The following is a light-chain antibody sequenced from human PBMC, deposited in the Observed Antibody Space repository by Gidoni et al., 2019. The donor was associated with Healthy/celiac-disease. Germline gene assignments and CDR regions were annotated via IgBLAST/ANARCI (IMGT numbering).Light chain of an antibody. CDR1: ALPKQY. CDR3: QSADSSGTYE. CDR2: KDS. Sequence: SYELTQPPSVSVSPGQTARITCSGDALPKQYAYWYQQKPGQAPVLVIYKDSERPSGIPERFSGSSSGTTVTLTISGVQAEDEADYYCQSADSSGTYEFGGGTKLTVI. J-gene: IGLJ2*01. V-gene: IGLV3-25*03.